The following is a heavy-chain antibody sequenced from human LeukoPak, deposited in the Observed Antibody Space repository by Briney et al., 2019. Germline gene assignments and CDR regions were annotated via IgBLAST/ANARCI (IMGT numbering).Heavy chain of an antibody. CDR1: GGSISNYY. J-gene: IGHJ4*02. CDR2: IYYSGST. Sequence: PSETLSLTCTVSGGSISNYYWSWIREPTGKGLEWIGYIYYSGSTDYNPSLRRRVTISLDTSKNQFSLILSSVTAADTAMYYCARFLYGSGNDYWGQGTLVTVSS. D-gene: IGHD3-10*01. CDR3: ARFLYGSGNDY. V-gene: IGHV4-59*01.